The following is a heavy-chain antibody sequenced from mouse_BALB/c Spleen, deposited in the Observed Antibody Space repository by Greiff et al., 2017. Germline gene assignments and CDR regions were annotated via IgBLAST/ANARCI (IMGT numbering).Heavy chain of an antibody. CDR1: GYAFTNYW. V-gene: IGHV1-63*01. J-gene: IGHJ3*01. D-gene: IGHD2-14*01. CDR2: IYPGSGNT. Sequence: QVQLKQSGAELVRPGTSVKISCKASGYAFTNYWLGWVKQRPGHGLEWIGDIYPGSGNTYYNEKFKGKATLTADKSSSTAYMQLSSLTSEDSAVYFCARNGAYYRYDGFAYWGQGTLVTVSA. CDR3: ARNGAYYRYDGFAY.